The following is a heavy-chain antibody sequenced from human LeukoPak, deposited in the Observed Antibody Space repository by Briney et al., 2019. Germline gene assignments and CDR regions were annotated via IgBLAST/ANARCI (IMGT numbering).Heavy chain of an antibody. CDR1: GFTFSSYA. Sequence: GGSLRLSCAASGFTFSSYAMSWVRQAPGKGLEWVSAISGSGGSTYYADSVKGRFTISRDNAKNSLYLQMNSLRAEDTAVYYCARDLLLWFGESSDYWGQGTLVTVSS. V-gene: IGHV3-23*01. CDR3: ARDLLLWFGESSDY. CDR2: ISGSGGST. J-gene: IGHJ4*02. D-gene: IGHD3-10*01.